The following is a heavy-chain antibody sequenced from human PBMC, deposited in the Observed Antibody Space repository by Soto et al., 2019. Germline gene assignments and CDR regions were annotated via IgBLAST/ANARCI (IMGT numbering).Heavy chain of an antibody. Sequence: QVQLVQSGAEVKKPGASVKVSCKASGYTFTRYAMHWVRQAPGQRLKWMGWINAGNGNTKYSQKFQGRVTITRDTSASTANMELSSLRSEDTAVYYCARAPSWYNFDYWGQGTLVTVSS. J-gene: IGHJ4*02. CDR2: INAGNGNT. D-gene: IGHD6-13*01. V-gene: IGHV1-3*01. CDR3: ARAPSWYNFDY. CDR1: GYTFTRYA.